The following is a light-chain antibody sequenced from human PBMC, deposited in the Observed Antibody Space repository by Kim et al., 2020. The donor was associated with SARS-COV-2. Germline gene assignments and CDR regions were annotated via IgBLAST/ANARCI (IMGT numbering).Light chain of an antibody. V-gene: IGKV1-17*01. J-gene: IGKJ2*01. CDR1: QGIRRD. Sequence: SASVGDRVTITCRASQGIRRDLAWYQQKPGKAPKRLIYVASTLDSGVPSRFSGTDSGTEFTLTISSLQPEDSATYFCLQHFDYPRTFGQGTKLDI. CDR2: VAS. CDR3: LQHFDYPRT.